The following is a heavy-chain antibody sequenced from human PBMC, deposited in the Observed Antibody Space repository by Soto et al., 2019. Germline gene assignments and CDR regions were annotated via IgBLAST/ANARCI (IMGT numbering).Heavy chain of an antibody. CDR3: AEAEQLRLGELSLYY. V-gene: IGHV4-4*02. J-gene: IGHJ4*02. CDR1: GGSISSSNW. Sequence: QVQLQESGPGLVKPSGTLSLTCAVSGGSISSSNWWSWVRQPPGKGLEWIGEIYHSGSTNYNPSLKSRVTISVDQSKNQFSLKLSSVTAADTAVYYCAEAEQLRLGELSLYYWGQGTLVTVSS. CDR2: IYHSGST. D-gene: IGHD3-16*02.